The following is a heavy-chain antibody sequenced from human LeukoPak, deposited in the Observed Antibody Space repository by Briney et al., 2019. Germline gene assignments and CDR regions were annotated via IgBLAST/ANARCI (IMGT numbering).Heavy chain of an antibody. Sequence: SETLSLTCTVSGGSISSGDYYWSWIRQPPGKGLEWIGEINHSGSTNYNPSLKSRVTISVDTSKNQFSLKLSSVTAADTAVYYCARGRVVPAAMSLTRYYYYGMDVWGQGTTVTVSS. V-gene: IGHV4-39*07. D-gene: IGHD2-2*01. J-gene: IGHJ6*02. CDR1: GGSISSGDYY. CDR2: INHSGST. CDR3: ARGRVVPAAMSLTRYYYYGMDV.